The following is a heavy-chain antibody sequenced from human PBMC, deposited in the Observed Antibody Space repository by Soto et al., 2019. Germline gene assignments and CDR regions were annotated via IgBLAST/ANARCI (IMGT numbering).Heavy chain of an antibody. CDR1: GYTLTELS. V-gene: IGHV1-24*01. Sequence: ASVKVSCKVSGYTLTELSMHWVRQAPGKGLEWMGGFDPEDGETIYAQKFQGRVTMTEDTSTDTAYMELSSLRSEDTAGYYCATGYDILTGYGGEAFDIWGQGTMVTVSS. J-gene: IGHJ3*02. CDR2: FDPEDGET. CDR3: ATGYDILTGYGGEAFDI. D-gene: IGHD3-9*01.